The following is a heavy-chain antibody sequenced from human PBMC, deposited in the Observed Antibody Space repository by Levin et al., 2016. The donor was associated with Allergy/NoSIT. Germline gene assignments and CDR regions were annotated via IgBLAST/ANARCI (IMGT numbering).Heavy chain of an antibody. D-gene: IGHD2-15*01. V-gene: IGHV6-1*01. CDR3: ARGRYCSSGSCDPPGWFDP. CDR2: TYYRSKWYN. J-gene: IGHJ5*02. Sequence: WIRQSPSRGLEWLGRTYYRSKWYNDYAVSVKSRITIKPDTSKNQFSLQLNSVTPEDTAVYYCARGRYCSSGSCDPPGWFDPWGQGTLVTVSS.